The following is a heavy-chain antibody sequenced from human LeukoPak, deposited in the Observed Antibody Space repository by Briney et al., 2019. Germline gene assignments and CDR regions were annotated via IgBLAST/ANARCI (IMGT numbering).Heavy chain of an antibody. D-gene: IGHD3-16*01. Sequence: SETLSLTCAVYGGSFSGYYWSWLRQPPGKGLEWIWEINHSGSTNYNPSLTSRVTISVDTSKTQSSLKLSTVTAADTAVYYCARGGGGYYMDVWGKGTTVTISS. CDR3: ARGGGGYYMDV. CDR1: GGSFSGYY. V-gene: IGHV4-34*01. J-gene: IGHJ6*03. CDR2: INHSGST.